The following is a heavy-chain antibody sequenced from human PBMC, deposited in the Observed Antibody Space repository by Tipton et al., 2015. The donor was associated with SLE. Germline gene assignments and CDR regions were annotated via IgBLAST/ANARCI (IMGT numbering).Heavy chain of an antibody. V-gene: IGHV4-38-2*01. CDR1: NYSLTDDYY. CDR2: FHHSGTT. CDR3: ARSHSLNLFGVTIPGSMDV. Sequence: TLSLTCSASNYSLTDDYYWGWIRQPPGKGLEWIGSFHHSGTTFYTPSLKSRVTLVLDMSNNEFSLKLFSVTAADTAVYYCARSHSLNLFGVTIPGSMDVWGKGTTVTVSS. D-gene: IGHD3-3*01. J-gene: IGHJ6*03.